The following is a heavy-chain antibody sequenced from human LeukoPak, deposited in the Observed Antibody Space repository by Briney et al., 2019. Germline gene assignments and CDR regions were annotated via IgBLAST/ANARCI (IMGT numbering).Heavy chain of an antibody. D-gene: IGHD3-10*01. J-gene: IGHJ5*02. V-gene: IGHV4-4*07. CDR1: GGSISGYY. Sequence: SETLSLTCTVSGGSISGYYWSWFRQPAGKGLEWIGRVYTSGTTNYNPSHKSRVTMSIDTSKNQFSLKLTSVTAADTAVYYCARGFGHPWGQGTLVTVSS. CDR2: VYTSGTT. CDR3: ARGFGHP.